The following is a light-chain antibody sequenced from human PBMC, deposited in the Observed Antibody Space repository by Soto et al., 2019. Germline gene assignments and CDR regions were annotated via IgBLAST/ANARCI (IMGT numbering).Light chain of an antibody. CDR2: DAS. Sequence: MSQSPSTLSGSLGDRVIITCRASQNISTWLAWFQQKPGKAPNLLIYDASSLQSGVPSRFSGSGFGTDFTLTISRLEPEDFAVYYCQQYGSSPITFGQRTLLEI. V-gene: IGKV1-5*01. CDR1: QNISTW. CDR3: QQYGSSPIT. J-gene: IGKJ5*01.